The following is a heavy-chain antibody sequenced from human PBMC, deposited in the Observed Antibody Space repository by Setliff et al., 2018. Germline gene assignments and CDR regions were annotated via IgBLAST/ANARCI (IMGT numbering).Heavy chain of an antibody. CDR1: GGSISPYF. CDR2: IYHNGNT. Sequence: LSLTCTVSGGSISPYFWSWIRQPPGKGLEWIGYIYHNGNTNFNPSLKTRVTMSVDPSKNQFALNLRSVTAADTAVYYCVRDRTAHSYGLDVWAQGTTVTVSS. CDR3: VRDRTAHSYGLDV. J-gene: IGHJ6*02. D-gene: IGHD3-16*01. V-gene: IGHV4-59*01.